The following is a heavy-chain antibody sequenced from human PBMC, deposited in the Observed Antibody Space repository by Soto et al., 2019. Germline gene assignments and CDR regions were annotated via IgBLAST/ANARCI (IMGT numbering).Heavy chain of an antibody. D-gene: IGHD3-22*01. Sequence: ASVKVSCKASGHTFSGYYMHWVRQAPGQGLEWMGWINPNSGGTNYAQKFQGWVTMTRDTSISTAYMELSRLRSDDTAVYYCARDYYDSSGYYVLDYWGQGTLVTVSS. CDR3: ARDYYDSSGYYVLDY. CDR2: INPNSGGT. CDR1: GHTFSGYY. V-gene: IGHV1-2*04. J-gene: IGHJ4*02.